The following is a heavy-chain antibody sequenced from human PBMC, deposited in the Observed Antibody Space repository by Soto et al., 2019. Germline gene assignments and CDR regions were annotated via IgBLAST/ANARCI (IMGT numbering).Heavy chain of an antibody. J-gene: IGHJ6*03. CDR2: ISYDGSNK. V-gene: IGHV3-30*18. CDR1: GFPFSSYG. CDR3: AKGLLWFGENDYMDV. D-gene: IGHD3-10*01. Sequence: GGSLGLSCAASGFPFSSYGMHWVRQAPGKGLEWVAVISYDGSNKYYADSVKGRFTISRDNSKNTLYLQMNSLRAEDTAVYYCAKGLLWFGENDYMDVWGKGTTVTVSS.